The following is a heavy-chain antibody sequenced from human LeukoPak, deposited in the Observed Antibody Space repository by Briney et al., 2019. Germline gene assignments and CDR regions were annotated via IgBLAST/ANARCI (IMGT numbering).Heavy chain of an antibody. Sequence: ASVKVSCKASGYTFTSYGISWVRQAPGQGLEWMGWISAYNGNTNYVQKLQGRVTMTTDTSTSTAYMELRSLRSDDTAVYYCARLGCSGGSCYSAYYYYGMDVWGQGTTVTVSS. CDR1: GYTFTSYG. J-gene: IGHJ6*02. V-gene: IGHV1-18*01. D-gene: IGHD2-15*01. CDR2: ISAYNGNT. CDR3: ARLGCSGGSCYSAYYYYGMDV.